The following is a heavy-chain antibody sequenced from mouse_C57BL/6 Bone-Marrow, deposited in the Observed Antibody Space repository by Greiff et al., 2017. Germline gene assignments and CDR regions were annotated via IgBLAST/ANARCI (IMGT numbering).Heavy chain of an antibody. CDR3: ARYHYSNYDYFDY. CDR1: GFNIKNTY. D-gene: IGHD2-5*01. Sequence: VQLKQSVAELVRPGASVKLSCTASGFNIKNTYMHWVKQRPEQGLEWIGRIDPANGNTKYAPKFQGKATITADTSSNTAYLQLSSLTSEDTANYYCARYHYSNYDYFDYWGQGTTLTVSS. J-gene: IGHJ2*01. CDR2: IDPANGNT. V-gene: IGHV14-3*01.